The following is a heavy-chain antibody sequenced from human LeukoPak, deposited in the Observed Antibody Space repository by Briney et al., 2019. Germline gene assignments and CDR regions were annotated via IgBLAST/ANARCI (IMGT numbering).Heavy chain of an antibody. CDR1: GGSISNYY. V-gene: IGHV4-59*08. CDR2: ISYSGST. D-gene: IGHD1-7*01. CDR3: VRHSGGTTYDY. J-gene: IGHJ4*02. Sequence: PSETLSLTCTVSGGSISNYYWSWIRQPPGKGLEWIGYISYSGSTSYNASLMSRVTISVDTSKNQFSLRLSSVTAADAAVYYCVRHSGGTTYDYWGQGTLVSVSS.